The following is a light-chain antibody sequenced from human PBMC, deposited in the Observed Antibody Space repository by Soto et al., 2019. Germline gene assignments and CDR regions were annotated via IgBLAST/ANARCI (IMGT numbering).Light chain of an antibody. V-gene: IGKV1-5*01. J-gene: IGKJ1*01. CDR2: DAS. CDR3: PHAFILPSP. Sequence: SPAALSAYVKDRVTITCRASQGISGWLAWYQQKPGKAPKLLIYDASSLESGVPSRFSGSGSGTEFTLTISSLQPDDVALYFSPHAFILPSPFCQGTKLDIK. CDR1: QGISGW.